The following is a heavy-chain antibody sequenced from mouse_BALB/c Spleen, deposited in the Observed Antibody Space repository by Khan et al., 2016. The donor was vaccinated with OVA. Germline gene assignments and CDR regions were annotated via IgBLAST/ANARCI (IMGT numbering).Heavy chain of an antibody. J-gene: IGHJ3*01. CDR2: ISSGGDYT. CDR3: AHHLNGSFAY. Sequence: EVELVESGGDLVKPGGSLKLSCAASGFTFSSYSMSWVRQTPDKRLEWVASISSGGDYTYYPDSVKGRVTISRDNAKHTLYLQMSDLKSEDTVRYYYAHHLNGSFAYWGQGTLVTVSA. CDR1: GFTFSSYS. V-gene: IGHV5-6*01.